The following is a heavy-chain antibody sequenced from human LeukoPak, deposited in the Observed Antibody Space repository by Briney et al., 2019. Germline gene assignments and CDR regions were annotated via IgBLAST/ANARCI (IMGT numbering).Heavy chain of an antibody. J-gene: IGHJ6*03. CDR1: GFTFSSYS. D-gene: IGHD3-22*01. CDR2: ISGSSNPI. CDR3: ARIGYYDSSGYYHYYYYMDV. V-gene: IGHV3-48*01. Sequence: RGSLRLSCAASGFTFSSYSMNWVRQAPGKGLEWVSYISGSSNPIYYRDSVKGRFTISRDNAKNSLSLQMNSLRVEDTAVYYCARIGYYDSSGYYHYYYYMDVWGKGTTVTVSS.